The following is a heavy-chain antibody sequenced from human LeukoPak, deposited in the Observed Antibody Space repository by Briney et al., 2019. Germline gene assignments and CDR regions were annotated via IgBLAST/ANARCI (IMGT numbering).Heavy chain of an antibody. V-gene: IGHV3-30*18. CDR2: ISYDGSYK. Sequence: GGSLRLSCAASAFTFSTYGMHWVRQAPGKGLERVAVISYDGSYKFYADSVKGRFTISRDNSKSTLYLQMNSLRAEDTAVYYCAKDRYSGLNTIDYWGQGTLVTVSS. CDR1: AFTFSTYG. CDR3: AKDRYSGLNTIDY. J-gene: IGHJ4*02. D-gene: IGHD6-13*01.